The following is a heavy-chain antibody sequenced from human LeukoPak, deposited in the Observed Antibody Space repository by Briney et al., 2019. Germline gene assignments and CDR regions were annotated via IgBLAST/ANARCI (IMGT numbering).Heavy chain of an antibody. V-gene: IGHV3-66*02. CDR2: IYSGGSP. Sequence: GGSLRLSCAASGFTVSSNYMSWVRQAPGKGLEWVSVIYSGGSPDYADSVKGRFTISRDNSKNTLYLQMNSLRAEDTAVYYCARVPSYGTRYFDYWGQGTLVTVSS. J-gene: IGHJ4*02. D-gene: IGHD5-18*01. CDR1: GFTVSSNY. CDR3: ARVPSYGTRYFDY.